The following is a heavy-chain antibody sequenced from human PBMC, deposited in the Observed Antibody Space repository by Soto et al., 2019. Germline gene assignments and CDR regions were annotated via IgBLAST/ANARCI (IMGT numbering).Heavy chain of an antibody. CDR1: VGSFSGYY. D-gene: IGHD3-22*01. J-gene: IGHJ6*02. Sequence: SETLSLTCAVYVGSFSGYYWSWIRQPPGKGLEWIGEINHSGSTNYNPSLKSRVTISVDTSKNQFSLKLSSVTAADTAVYYCARGRYYYDSSGMLNYYYGMDVWGQGTTVTVSS. CDR2: INHSGST. CDR3: ARGRYYYDSSGMLNYYYGMDV. V-gene: IGHV4-34*01.